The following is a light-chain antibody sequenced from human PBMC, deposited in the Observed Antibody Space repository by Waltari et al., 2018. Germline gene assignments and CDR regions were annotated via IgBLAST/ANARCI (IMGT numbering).Light chain of an antibody. CDR1: QTISRY. Sequence: DIQMTQSPSSLSASVGDRVTITCRASQTISRYLNWYQQKPGKAPNLLIYAASSLQSGVPSRFSGSGSGRDFTLIITSLEPEDFATYYCQESYSFTRTFGQGTKVEIK. CDR3: QESYSFTRT. V-gene: IGKV1-39*01. CDR2: AAS. J-gene: IGKJ1*01.